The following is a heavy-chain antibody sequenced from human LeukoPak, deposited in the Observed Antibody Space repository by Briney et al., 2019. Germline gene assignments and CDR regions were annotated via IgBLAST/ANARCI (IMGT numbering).Heavy chain of an antibody. CDR1: GFTFSDYS. CDR2: ICGIGSYI. Sequence: GGSLRLSCAASGFTFSDYSMNWVRQARGGGVEWVSSICGIGSYIYYADSVKGRFTISRDNAKNALYLQMNNLRAEDTAVYYCVRDLDWGQGTLVTVSS. J-gene: IGHJ4*02. V-gene: IGHV3-21*01. CDR3: VRDLD.